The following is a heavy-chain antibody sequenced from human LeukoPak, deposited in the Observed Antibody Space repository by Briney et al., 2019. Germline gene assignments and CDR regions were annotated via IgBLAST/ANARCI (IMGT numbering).Heavy chain of an antibody. CDR1: GFTFSSYA. CDR2: FDPEDGET. CDR3: ATARPVRGVIYPYFDY. Sequence: GRSLRLSCAASGFTFSSYAMHWVRQAPGKGLEWMGGFDPEDGETIYAQKFQGRVTMTEDTSTDTAYMELSSLRSEDTAVYYCATARPVRGVIYPYFDYWGQGTLVTVSS. D-gene: IGHD3-10*01. J-gene: IGHJ4*02. V-gene: IGHV1-24*01.